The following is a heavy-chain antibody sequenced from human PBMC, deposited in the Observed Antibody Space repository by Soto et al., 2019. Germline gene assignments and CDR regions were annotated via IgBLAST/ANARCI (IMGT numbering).Heavy chain of an antibody. D-gene: IGHD4-17*01. Sequence: GGSLRLSCAASGFTFSSYEMNWVRQAPGKGLEWVSYISSSGSTIYYADSVKGRFTISRDNAKNSLYLQMNRLRAEDTAVYYCARDGGAGDLLDDFGIWGQGTMVTVSS. V-gene: IGHV3-48*03. CDR3: ARDGGAGDLLDDFGI. CDR2: ISSSGSTI. CDR1: GFTFSSYE. J-gene: IGHJ3*02.